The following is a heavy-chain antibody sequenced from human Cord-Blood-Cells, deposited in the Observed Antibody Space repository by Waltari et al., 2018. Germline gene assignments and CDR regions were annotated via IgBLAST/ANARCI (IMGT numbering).Heavy chain of an antibody. Sequence: QVQLQQWGAGLLKPSETLSLTCAVYGGSFSGYYWGWLRQPPGKGLEWIGEINHSGSTNYNPSLKSRVTISVDTSKNQFSLKLSSVTAADTAVYYCARGRGDWYFDLWGRGTLVTVSS. CDR1: GGSFSGYY. CDR3: ARGRGDWYFDL. J-gene: IGHJ2*01. V-gene: IGHV4-34*01. CDR2: INHSGST.